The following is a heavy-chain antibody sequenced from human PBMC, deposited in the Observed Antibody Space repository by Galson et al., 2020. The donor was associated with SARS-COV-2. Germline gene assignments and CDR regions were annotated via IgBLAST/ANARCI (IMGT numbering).Heavy chain of an antibody. V-gene: IGHV4-39*07. CDR2: IYYSGST. Sequence: SETLSLTCTVSGGSISSSSYYWGWIRQPPGKGLEWIGSIYYSGSTYYNPSLKSRVTISVDTSKNQFSLKLSSVTAADTAVYYCARAGSGSYYVFDYWGQGTLVTVSS. D-gene: IGHD1-26*01. J-gene: IGHJ4*02. CDR3: ARAGSGSYYVFDY. CDR1: GGSISSSSYY.